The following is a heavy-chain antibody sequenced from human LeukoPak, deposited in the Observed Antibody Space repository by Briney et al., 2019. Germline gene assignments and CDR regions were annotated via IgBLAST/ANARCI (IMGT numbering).Heavy chain of an antibody. CDR2: INAYNCNT. CDR3: AREGSAYGDYGASWY. Sequence: ASVKVSCTASGYTFTSYGISWVRQAPGQGLDWMGWINAYNCNTNYAQKLQGRVTMTTDTSTSTAYMELRSLRSDDTAVYYCAREGSAYGDYGASWYWGKGTLVTVSS. J-gene: IGHJ4*02. CDR1: GYTFTSYG. V-gene: IGHV1-18*01. D-gene: IGHD4-17*01.